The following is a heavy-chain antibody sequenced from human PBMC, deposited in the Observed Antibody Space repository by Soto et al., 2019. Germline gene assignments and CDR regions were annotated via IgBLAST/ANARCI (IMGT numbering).Heavy chain of an antibody. D-gene: IGHD3-10*01. V-gene: IGHV3-23*01. CDR2: ISGSGGST. CDR3: AKEKSHLWFGESPYYNWFDP. J-gene: IGHJ5*02. CDR1: GFTFSSYA. Sequence: GGSLRLSCAASGFTFSSYAMSWVRQAPGKGLEWVSAISGSGGSTYYADSVKGRFTISRDNSKNTLYLQMNSLRAEDTAVYYCAKEKSHLWFGESPYYNWFDPWGQGTLVTVSS.